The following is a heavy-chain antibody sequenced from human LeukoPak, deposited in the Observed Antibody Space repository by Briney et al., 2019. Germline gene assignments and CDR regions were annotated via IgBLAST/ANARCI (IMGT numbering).Heavy chain of an antibody. D-gene: IGHD3-3*01. Sequence: GASVKVSCKAYGYIFTSHYTHWVRQALGQGLEWMGGFDPEDGETIYAQKFQGRVTMTEDTSTDTAYMELSSLRSEDTAVYYCATQTHDFWSGYRYYYYMDVWGKGTTVTVSS. V-gene: IGHV1-24*01. CDR2: FDPEDGET. CDR3: ATQTHDFWSGYRYYYYMDV. CDR1: GYIFTSHY. J-gene: IGHJ6*03.